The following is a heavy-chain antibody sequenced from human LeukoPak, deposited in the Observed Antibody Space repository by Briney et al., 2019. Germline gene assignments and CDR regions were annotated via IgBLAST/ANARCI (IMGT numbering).Heavy chain of an antibody. Sequence: SETLSLTCTVSGGSISSSSYYWGWIRQPPGEGLEWIGSIYYSGSTYYNPSLKSRVTISVDTSKNQFSLKLSSVTAADTAVYYCARVSTAAGTVPYYFDYWGQGTLVTVSS. CDR2: IYYSGST. CDR3: ARVSTAAGTVPYYFDY. D-gene: IGHD6-13*01. V-gene: IGHV4-39*07. CDR1: GGSISSSSYY. J-gene: IGHJ4*02.